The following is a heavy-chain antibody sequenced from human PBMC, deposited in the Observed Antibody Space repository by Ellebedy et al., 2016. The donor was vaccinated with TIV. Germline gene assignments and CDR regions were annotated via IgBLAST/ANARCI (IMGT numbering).Heavy chain of an antibody. CDR1: GYTFTSYG. V-gene: IGHV1-18*01. Sequence: ASVKVSCXASGYTFTSYGLSWVRQAPGQGLEWMGRISGYDGTTNNVQKFEGRVTMTTDTSTSTAYMELRSLRSDDTAVYYCARAGGGSSAYMDVWGKGTTVTVSS. D-gene: IGHD6-6*01. CDR3: ARAGGGSSAYMDV. J-gene: IGHJ6*03. CDR2: ISGYDGTT.